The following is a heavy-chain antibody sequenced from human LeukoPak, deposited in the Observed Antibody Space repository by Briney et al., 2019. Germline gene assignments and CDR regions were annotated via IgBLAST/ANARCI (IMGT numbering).Heavy chain of an antibody. CDR3: ARCGYCSSTSCYFPPAGVHWFDP. CDR1: GGTFSSYA. D-gene: IGHD2-2*03. CDR2: IIPIFGTA. Sequence: GASVKVSCKASGGTFSSYAISWVRQAPGQGLEWMGGIIPIFGTANYAQKFQGRVTITADKSTSTAYMELSSLRSEDTAVYYCARCGYCSSTSCYFPPAGVHWFDPWGQGTLVTVSS. V-gene: IGHV1-69*06. J-gene: IGHJ5*02.